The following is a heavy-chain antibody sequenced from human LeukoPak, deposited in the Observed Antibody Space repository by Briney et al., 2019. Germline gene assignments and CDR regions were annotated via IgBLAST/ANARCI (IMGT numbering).Heavy chain of an antibody. CDR1: GGSISSYY. CDR3: ARQTGTVTTFFDY. Sequence: SETLSLTCTASGGSISSYYWSWIRQPPGKGLEWIGSIYYSGSTYYNPSLKSRVTISVDTSKNQFSLKLSTVTAADTAVYYCARQTGTVTTFFDYWGQGTLVTVSS. V-gene: IGHV4-59*05. D-gene: IGHD4-17*01. J-gene: IGHJ4*02. CDR2: IYYSGST.